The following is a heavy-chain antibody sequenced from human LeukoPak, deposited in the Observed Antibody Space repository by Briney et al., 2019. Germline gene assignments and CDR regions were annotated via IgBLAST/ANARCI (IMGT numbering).Heavy chain of an antibody. CDR3: ARGAADCGSGVCYSYNWFDT. D-gene: IGHD2-8*01. J-gene: IGHJ5*02. CDR2: IYPDDSDT. V-gene: IGHV5-51*01. CDR1: GYNFTNSW. Sequence: GESLRISCKASGYNFTNSWIAWVRQKSGKGLEWMGIIYPDDSDTRYSPSFQGQVTISVDKTISTAYLQWSSLRASDSATYFCARGAADCGSGVCYSYNWFDTWGQGTLVTVSS.